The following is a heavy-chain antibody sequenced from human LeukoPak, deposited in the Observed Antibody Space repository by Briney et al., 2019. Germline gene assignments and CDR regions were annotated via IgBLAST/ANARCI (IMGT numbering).Heavy chain of an antibody. Sequence: QTGGSLRLSCAASGFTFSNYGMHWVRQAPGKGLEWVAFIRNDGSDKYYADSVKGRCTISRDNSKNTLYLQMNSLRAEDTAVYYCAKDPTVTTLAPRFDPGGQGPLVIVSS. D-gene: IGHD4-17*01. CDR3: AKDPTVTTLAPRFDP. V-gene: IGHV3-30*02. J-gene: IGHJ5*02. CDR1: GFTFSNYG. CDR2: IRNDGSDK.